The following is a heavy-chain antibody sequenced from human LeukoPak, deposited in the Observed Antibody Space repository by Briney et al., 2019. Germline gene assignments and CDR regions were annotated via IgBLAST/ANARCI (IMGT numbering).Heavy chain of an antibody. V-gene: IGHV3-53*01. J-gene: IGHJ4*02. Sequence: PGGSLSLSCAASGFTVSSNYMTWVRQAPGKGLEWVSVIYSDGSTYYADSVKGRFTISRDDSKSTLYLQMNSLRAEDTAVYYCARGGYTNYGDYVFYFDFWGQGTLVTVSS. CDR3: ARGGYTNYGDYVFYFDF. CDR2: IYSDGST. D-gene: IGHD4-17*01. CDR1: GFTVSSNY.